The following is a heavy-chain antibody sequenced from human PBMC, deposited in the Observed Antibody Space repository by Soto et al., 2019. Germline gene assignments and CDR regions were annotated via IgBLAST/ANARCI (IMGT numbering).Heavy chain of an antibody. CDR2: IYYSGST. CDR3: AGGLAAAGYYYYYYMDV. J-gene: IGHJ6*03. Sequence: SETLSLTCTVSGGSISSYYWSWIRQPPGKGLEWIGYIYYSGSTNYNPSLKSRVTISVDTSKNQFSLKLSSVTAADTAVYYCAGGLAAAGYYYYYYMDVWGKGTTVTVSS. D-gene: IGHD6-13*01. V-gene: IGHV4-59*01. CDR1: GGSISSYY.